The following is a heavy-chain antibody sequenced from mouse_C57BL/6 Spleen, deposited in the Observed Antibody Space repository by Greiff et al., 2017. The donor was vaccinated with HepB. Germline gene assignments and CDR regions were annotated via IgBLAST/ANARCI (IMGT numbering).Heavy chain of an antibody. CDR2: IDPSDSYT. CDR1: GYTFTSYW. D-gene: IGHD2-3*01. Sequence: QVQLQQPGAELVKPGASVKLSCKASGYTFTSYWMQWVKQRPGQGLEWIGEIDPSDSYTNYNQKFKGKATLTVDTSSSTAYMQLSSLTSEDSAVYYGARDGLYYFDYWGQGTTLTVSS. CDR3: ARDGLYYFDY. V-gene: IGHV1-50*01. J-gene: IGHJ2*01.